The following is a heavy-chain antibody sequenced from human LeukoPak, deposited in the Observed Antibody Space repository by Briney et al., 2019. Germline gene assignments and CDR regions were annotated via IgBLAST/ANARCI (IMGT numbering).Heavy chain of an antibody. Sequence: AASVKVSCKTSGYTFTSYGINWVRQAPGQGLERMGRISAHNGNANYAQKFQGRVTMTTDTLATTAYMELRSLRSDDTAVYYCARDLERYYDLEGRSGYWGQGTLVTVSS. CDR3: ARDLERYYDLEGRSGY. CDR2: ISAHNGNA. CDR1: GYTFTSYG. V-gene: IGHV1-18*01. D-gene: IGHD3-3*01. J-gene: IGHJ4*02.